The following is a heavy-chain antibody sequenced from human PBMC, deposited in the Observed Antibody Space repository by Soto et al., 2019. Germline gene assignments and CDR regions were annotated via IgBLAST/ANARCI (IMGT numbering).Heavy chain of an antibody. J-gene: IGHJ6*02. CDR3: ARASWYCSSTSCYEVRFYYYYGMDV. V-gene: IGHV4-34*01. D-gene: IGHD2-2*01. CDR2: INHSGST. CDR1: GGSFNGHY. Sequence: PSETLSLTCAVYGGSFNGHYWSWIRQPPGKGLEWIGEINHSGSTNYNPSLKSRVTISVDTSKNQFSLKLSSVTAADTAVYYCARASWYCSSTSCYEVRFYYYYGMDVWGQGTTVTVSS.